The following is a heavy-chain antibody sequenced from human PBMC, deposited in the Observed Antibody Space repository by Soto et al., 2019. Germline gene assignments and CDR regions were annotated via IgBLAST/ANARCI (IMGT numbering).Heavy chain of an antibody. J-gene: IGHJ4*02. V-gene: IGHV1-18*01. Sequence: QVQLVQSGAEVKKPGASVKVSCKASGYTFTSYXXXWXRQAPGQGLEWMGGISAYNGNTNYAQKLQARVTMTTDTSTSTAYMELRSLRSDDTAVYYCARDKAPHSSSWYEDYWGQGTLVTVSS. D-gene: IGHD6-13*01. CDR2: ISAYNGNT. CDR3: ARDKAPHSSSWYEDY. CDR1: GYTFTSYX.